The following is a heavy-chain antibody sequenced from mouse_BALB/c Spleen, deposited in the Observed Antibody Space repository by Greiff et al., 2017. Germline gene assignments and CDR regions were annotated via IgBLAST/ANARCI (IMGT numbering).Heavy chain of an antibody. V-gene: IGHV5-12-1*01. Sequence: EVQGVESGGGLVKPGGSLKLSCAASGFAFSSYDMSWVRQTPEKRLEWVAYISSGGGSTYYPDTVKGRFTISRDNAKNTLYLQMSSLKSEDTAMYYCARIYDYYAMDYWGQGTSVTVSS. CDR2: ISSGGGST. CDR3: ARIYDYYAMDY. D-gene: IGHD1-1*01. J-gene: IGHJ4*01. CDR1: GFAFSSYD.